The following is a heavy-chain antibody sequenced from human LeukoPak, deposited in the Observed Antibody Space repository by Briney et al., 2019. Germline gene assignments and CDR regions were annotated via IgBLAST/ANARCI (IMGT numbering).Heavy chain of an antibody. CDR1: GDFISGSY. D-gene: IGHD6-6*01. Sequence: SETLSLTCTVSGDFISGSYWSWIRQPAGKGLEWIGRIYTTGTANYNPSLKSRVTTSVDTSKNQFSLKLSSVTAADTAAYYCARDSTHGSSSDYYYYMDVWGKGTTVTVSS. J-gene: IGHJ6*03. CDR2: IYTTGTA. V-gene: IGHV4-4*07. CDR3: ARDSTHGSSSDYYYYMDV.